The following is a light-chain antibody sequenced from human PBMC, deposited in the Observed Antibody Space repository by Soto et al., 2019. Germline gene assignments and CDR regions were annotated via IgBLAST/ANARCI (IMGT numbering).Light chain of an antibody. CDR1: QSISSR. Sequence: DIQMTQSPSTLSTSVGDRVTITCLASQSISSRLAWYQQKPGKVPKLLIFDASSLESGVPPKFSGSGSGTEFTLTISSLQPDDFATYYCQQYNSYWTFGPGTKVDIK. V-gene: IGKV1-5*01. CDR3: QQYNSYWT. J-gene: IGKJ1*01. CDR2: DAS.